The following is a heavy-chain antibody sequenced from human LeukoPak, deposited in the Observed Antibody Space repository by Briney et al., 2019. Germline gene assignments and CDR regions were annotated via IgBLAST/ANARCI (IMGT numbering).Heavy chain of an antibody. D-gene: IGHD4-17*01. CDR3: VREGRTGDYEGY. CDR2: VAGSGST. CDR1: GGSLNYYY. J-gene: IGHJ4*02. Sequence: SETLSLTCSVPGGSLNYYYWSWIRQPAGRGLEWIGRVAGSGSTNYNPSLRSRATMSVDKTKNQFSLPLTAVTAADTAVYYCVREGRTGDYEGYWGPGTLVTVSS. V-gene: IGHV4-4*07.